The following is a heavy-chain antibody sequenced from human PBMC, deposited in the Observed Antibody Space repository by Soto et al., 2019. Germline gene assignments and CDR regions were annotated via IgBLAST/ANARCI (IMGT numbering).Heavy chain of an antibody. CDR1: GGSISSYY. CDR3: ARNYYDSSGLFDY. D-gene: IGHD3-22*01. J-gene: IGHJ4*02. CDR2: IYYSGST. V-gene: IGHV4-59*01. Sequence: PSETLSLTCTVSGGSISSYYWSWIRQPPGKGLEWIGYIYYSGSTNYNPSLKSQVTISVDTSKNQFSLKLSSVTAADTAVYYCARNYYDSSGLFDYWGQGTLVTVSS.